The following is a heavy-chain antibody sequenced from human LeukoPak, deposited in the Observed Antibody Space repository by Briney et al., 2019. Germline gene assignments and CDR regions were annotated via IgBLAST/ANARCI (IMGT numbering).Heavy chain of an antibody. D-gene: IGHD3-22*01. Sequence: PSETLSLTCAVYGGSFSNYYWTWIRQPPGKGLEWIGEINHSGSTNYNPSLKSRLIISQDTSKNQVSLKLSSVTAADTAVYYCAYNYYDISGPGDYWGQGTLLTVSS. CDR1: GGSFSNYY. J-gene: IGHJ4*02. CDR3: AYNYYDISGPGDY. V-gene: IGHV4-34*01. CDR2: INHSGST.